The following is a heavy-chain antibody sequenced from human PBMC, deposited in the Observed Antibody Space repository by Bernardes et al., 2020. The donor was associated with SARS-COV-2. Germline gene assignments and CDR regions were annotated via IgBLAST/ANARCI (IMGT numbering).Heavy chain of an antibody. V-gene: IGHV3-74*01. Sequence: GGSLRLSCAASGFSSSGYWMHWVHQAPGKGLVWVSRIKNDGSETYYADSVKGRFTISRDNAKNTLYLQMNSLRAEDTAVYYCDLTYYYDSSGYNWGQGTLVTVSS. D-gene: IGHD3-22*01. CDR2: IKNDGSET. CDR3: DLTYYYDSSGYN. CDR1: GFSSSGYW. J-gene: IGHJ4*02.